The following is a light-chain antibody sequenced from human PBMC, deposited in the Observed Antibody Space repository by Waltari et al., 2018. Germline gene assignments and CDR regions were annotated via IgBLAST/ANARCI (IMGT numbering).Light chain of an antibody. J-gene: IGLJ3*02. V-gene: IGLV4-69*01. CDR3: QTGGHGTWV. CDR2: VNRDGSH. Sequence: QLVLTQSPSASASLGASVKLTCTLSSGHSSNIVAWLQQQPDKGPRFLMKVNRDGSHSKGDAIPARFSGSSSGAGRYLTISSVQSEDEADYYCQTGGHGTWVFGGGTKLTVL. CDR1: SGHSSNI.